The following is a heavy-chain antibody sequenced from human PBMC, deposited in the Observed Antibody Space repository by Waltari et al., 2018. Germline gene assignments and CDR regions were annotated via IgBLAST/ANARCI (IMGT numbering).Heavy chain of an antibody. V-gene: IGHV4-34*01. J-gene: IGHJ4*01. CDR3: ARYGEVPPNYFFDY. CDR1: GESFLGYF. Sequence: QVQLHQWGAGQLKPSETLSLTCAVSGESFLGYFWSWIRQSPGKGLEWLGAIHHSGSTNYNPALASRVSRSVDTTKKQFSLRLTSVTAADAAVYYCARYGEVPPNYFFDYWGRGTLVTVSS. CDR2: IHHSGST. D-gene: IGHD2-21*01.